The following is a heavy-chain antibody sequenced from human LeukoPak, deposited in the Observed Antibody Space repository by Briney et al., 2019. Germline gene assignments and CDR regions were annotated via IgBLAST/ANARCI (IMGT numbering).Heavy chain of an antibody. J-gene: IGHJ4*02. CDR1: GFTFTSYN. Sequence: GGSLRLSCAASGFTFTSYNMNWVRQAPGKGLEWVSSITSSSSYIYYADSVKGRFTISRDNAKNSLYLQMDSLRAEDTAVYYCARETPYSSSWTAFDYWGQGTLVTVSS. V-gene: IGHV3-21*06. CDR2: ITSSSSYI. CDR3: ARETPYSSSWTAFDY. D-gene: IGHD6-13*01.